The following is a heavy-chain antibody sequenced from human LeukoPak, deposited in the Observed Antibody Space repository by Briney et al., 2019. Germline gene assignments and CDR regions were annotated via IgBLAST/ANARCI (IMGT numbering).Heavy chain of an antibody. D-gene: IGHD1-26*01. Sequence: GGSLRLFCAASAFTFSSYGMHWVSQDPGKGMEWVAFIRYDGSNKYYADSVKGRFTISRDNSKNTLYLQMNSLRAEDTAVYYCAKDSEWELWLFDYWGQGTLVTVCS. CDR1: AFTFSSYG. V-gene: IGHV3-30*02. CDR3: AKDSEWELWLFDY. J-gene: IGHJ4*02. CDR2: IRYDGSNK.